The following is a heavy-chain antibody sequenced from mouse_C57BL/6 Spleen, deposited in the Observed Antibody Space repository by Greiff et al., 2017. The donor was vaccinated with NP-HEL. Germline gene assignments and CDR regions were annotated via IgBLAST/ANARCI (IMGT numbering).Heavy chain of an antibody. V-gene: IGHV1-15*01. J-gene: IGHJ4*01. D-gene: IGHD1-3*01. CDR2: IDPETGGT. CDR3: TRSSYNLLAMDY. CDR1: GYTFTDYA. Sequence: VQLQQSGAELVRPGASVTLSCKASGYTFTDYAMHWVKQTPVHGLEWIGAIDPETGGTAYNQKFKGKAILTADKSSSTAYMELRSLTSEDSAVYYCTRSSYNLLAMDYWGQGTSVTVSS.